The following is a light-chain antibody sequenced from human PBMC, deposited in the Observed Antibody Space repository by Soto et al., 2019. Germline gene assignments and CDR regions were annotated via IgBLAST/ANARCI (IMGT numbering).Light chain of an antibody. CDR1: QGISNY. CDR3: QKYNGAPRA. CDR2: AAS. V-gene: IGKV1-27*01. J-gene: IGKJ1*01. Sequence: DIQMTQSPYSLSASVGDRVTITCRASQGISNYLAWYQQKPGTVPKLLIYAASTLQSGVPSRFGGSGSGTDFTLTITSLQPEDVATYYCQKYNGAPRAFGQGTKVEIK.